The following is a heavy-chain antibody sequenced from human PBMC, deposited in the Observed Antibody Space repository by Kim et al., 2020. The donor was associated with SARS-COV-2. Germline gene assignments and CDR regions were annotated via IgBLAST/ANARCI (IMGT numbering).Heavy chain of an antibody. CDR3: AGGRRVLVVVAAYYYYGMDV. D-gene: IGHD2-15*01. CDR1: GGSFSGYY. Sequence: SETLSLTCAVYGGSFSGYYWSWIRQPPGKGLEWIGEINHSGSTNYNPSLKSRVTISVDTSKNQFSLKLSSVTAADTAVYYCAGGRRVLVVVAAYYYYGMDVWGQGTTVTVSS. J-gene: IGHJ6*02. V-gene: IGHV4-34*01. CDR2: INHSGST.